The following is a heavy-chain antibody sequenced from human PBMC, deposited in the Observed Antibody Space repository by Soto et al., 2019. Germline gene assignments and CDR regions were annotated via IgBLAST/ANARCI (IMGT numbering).Heavy chain of an antibody. J-gene: IGHJ4*02. CDR3: ARQKWDYGGNPEFDC. CDR2: IYPGDSDT. V-gene: IGHV5-51*01. Sequence: PGESLKISCKGSGYSFTSYWIGWVRQMPGKGLEWMGIIYPGDSDTRYSPSFQGQVTISADKSISTAYLQWSSLKASDTAMYYCARQKWDYGGNPEFDCWGQGTLVTVSS. CDR1: GYSFTSYW. D-gene: IGHD4-17*01.